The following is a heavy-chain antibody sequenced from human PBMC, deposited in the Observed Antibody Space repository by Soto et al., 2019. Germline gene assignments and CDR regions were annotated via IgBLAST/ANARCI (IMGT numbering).Heavy chain of an antibody. J-gene: IGHJ4*02. CDR3: MKIPGMYYYDSSGYYHYDY. D-gene: IGHD3-22*01. CDR1: GFSVSNNY. CDR2: IYSGGNT. Sequence: PGGSLRLSCAASGFSVSNNYMSWVRQAPGMGLEWVSLIYSGGNTYYADSVKGRFTISRDNSKNTLYLQMNSLRAEDMAVFYCMKIPGMYYYDSSGYYHYDYWGKGTLVTVSS. V-gene: IGHV3-53*01.